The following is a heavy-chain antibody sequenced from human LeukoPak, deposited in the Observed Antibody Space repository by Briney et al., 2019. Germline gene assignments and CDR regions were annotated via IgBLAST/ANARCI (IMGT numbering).Heavy chain of an antibody. CDR2: ISSSSSYI. J-gene: IGHJ4*02. Sequence: PGGSLRLSCAASGFTFSNAWMSWVHQAPGKGLEWVSSISSSSSYIYYADSVKGRFTISRDNAKNSLYLRMNSLRAEDTAVYYCARDTRYDILSDYWGQGTLVTVSS. V-gene: IGHV3-21*01. CDR3: ARDTRYDILSDY. D-gene: IGHD3-22*01. CDR1: GFTFSNAW.